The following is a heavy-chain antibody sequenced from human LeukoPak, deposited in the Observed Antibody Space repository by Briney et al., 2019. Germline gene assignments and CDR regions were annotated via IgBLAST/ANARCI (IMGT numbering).Heavy chain of an antibody. CDR3: ASLYHDRYHAFDI. V-gene: IGHV3-53*01. D-gene: IGHD3-22*01. CDR2: IYSGGST. J-gene: IGHJ3*02. CDR1: GFTVSSNY. Sequence: GGSLRLSCAASGFTVSSNYMSWVRQAPGKGLEWVSVIYSGGSTYYADSVKGRFTISRDNSKNTLYLQMNSLRAEDTAVYYCASLYHDRYHAFDIWGQGTMVTVSS.